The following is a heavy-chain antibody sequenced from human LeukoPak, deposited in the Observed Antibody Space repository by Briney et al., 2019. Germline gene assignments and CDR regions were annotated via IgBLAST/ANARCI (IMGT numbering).Heavy chain of an antibody. D-gene: IGHD3-22*01. J-gene: IGHJ3*02. CDR3: ARDLLVPLVVLSASAFDI. CDR1: GFTFSSYW. Sequence: GGSLRLSCAASGFTFSSYWMSWVRQAPGKGLEWVANIKQDGSEKNYVDSVKGRFTISRDNANNSLYLQMNSLRAEDTAVYYCARDLLVPLVVLSASAFDIWGQGTMVTVSS. CDR2: IKQDGSEK. V-gene: IGHV3-7*01.